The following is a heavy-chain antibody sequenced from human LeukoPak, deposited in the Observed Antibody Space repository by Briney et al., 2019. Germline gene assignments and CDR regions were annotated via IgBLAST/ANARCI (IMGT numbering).Heavy chain of an antibody. J-gene: IGHJ3*02. Sequence: GGSLRLSCAASGFSVSSNFMSWVRQAPGKGLEWVSIIYSGGNTNYADSVKGRFTISKDTSKNTLYLQMNGLRAEDTAVYYCARSDVFDIWGQGTVVTVSS. CDR1: GFSVSSNF. V-gene: IGHV3-53*01. CDR3: ARSDVFDI. CDR2: IYSGGNT.